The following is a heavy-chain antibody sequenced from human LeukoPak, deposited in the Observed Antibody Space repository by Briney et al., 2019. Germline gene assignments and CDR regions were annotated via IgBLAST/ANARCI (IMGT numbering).Heavy chain of an antibody. V-gene: IGHV3-53*01. CDR3: ASRYYYDSSDAFDI. CDR2: IYTGGTT. Sequence: GGSLRLSCAASGFTVSTNYMNWVRQAPGKGLEWVSVIYTGGTTYYAESVRGRFTISRDNSKNTIYLQMNSLGAEDTAVYYCASRYYYDSSDAFDIWGQGTMVTVSS. D-gene: IGHD3-22*01. CDR1: GFTVSTNY. J-gene: IGHJ3*02.